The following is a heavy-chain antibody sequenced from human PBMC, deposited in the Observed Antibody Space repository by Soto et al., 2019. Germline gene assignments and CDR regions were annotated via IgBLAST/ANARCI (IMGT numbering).Heavy chain of an antibody. V-gene: IGHV4-4*02. Sequence: QVQLQESGPGLVKPSGTLSLTCAVSGGSISSSNWWSWVRQPPGKGLEWIGEIYHSGSTNYNPSLKSRVTISVDKSKNQFSLKLSSVTAADTAVYYCARDWVYYYDSSGYYPPYWYFDLWGRGTLVTVSS. D-gene: IGHD3-22*01. CDR1: GGSISSSNW. CDR2: IYHSGST. J-gene: IGHJ2*01. CDR3: ARDWVYYYDSSGYYPPYWYFDL.